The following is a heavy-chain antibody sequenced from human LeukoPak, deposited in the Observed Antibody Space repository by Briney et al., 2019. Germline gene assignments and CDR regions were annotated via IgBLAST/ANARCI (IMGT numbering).Heavy chain of an antibody. V-gene: IGHV3-30*19. CDR1: GFTFSSYG. J-gene: IGHJ4*02. CDR3: ARETVERRYSSSWYGWSYFDY. CDR2: IWYDGSNK. D-gene: IGHD6-13*01. Sequence: GGSLRLSCAASGFTFSSYGMHWVRQAPGKGLEWVAVIWYDGSNKYYADSVKGRFTISRDNSKNTLYLQMNSLRAEDTAVYYCARETVERRYSSSWYGWSYFDYWGQGTLVTVSS.